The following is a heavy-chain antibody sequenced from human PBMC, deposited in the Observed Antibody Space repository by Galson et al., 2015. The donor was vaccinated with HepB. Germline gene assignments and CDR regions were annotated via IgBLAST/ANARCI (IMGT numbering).Heavy chain of an antibody. J-gene: IGHJ6*02. CDR2: PHWNDDN. D-gene: IGHD2/OR15-2a*01. CDR1: GFSLSTSGVG. Sequence: PALVKPTQTLTLTCTFSGFSLSTSGVGVGWIRQPPGRALEWLAIPHWNDDNHYCPSLKTRLTITKDTSKDQVVLTMTNTDPVDTATYYCAHRRIGDGLDVWGQGTTVTVSS. V-gene: IGHV2-5*01. CDR3: AHRRIGDGLDV.